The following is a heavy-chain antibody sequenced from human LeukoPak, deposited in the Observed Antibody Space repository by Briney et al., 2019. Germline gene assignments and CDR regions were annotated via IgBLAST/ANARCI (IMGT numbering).Heavy chain of an antibody. CDR2: IYYSGST. J-gene: IGHJ6*04. Sequence: PSETLSLTCTVSGGSVSSGSYYWSWIRQPPGKGLEWIGYIYYSGSTNYNPSLKSRVTISVDTSKNQFSLKLSSVTAADTAVYYCPGQVSYYYGMDVWGKGTTVTVSS. V-gene: IGHV4-61*01. CDR1: GGSVSSGSYY. CDR3: PGQVSYYYGMDV.